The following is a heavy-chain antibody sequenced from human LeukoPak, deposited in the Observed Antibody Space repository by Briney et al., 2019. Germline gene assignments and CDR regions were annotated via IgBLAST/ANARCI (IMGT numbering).Heavy chain of an antibody. CDR3: ARDRVSVWSSSPQTSITIFGVVIPWFDP. V-gene: IGHV1-18*01. D-gene: IGHD3-3*01. CDR2: ISAYNGNT. J-gene: IGHJ5*02. Sequence: ASVKVSCKASGYTFTSYGISWVRQAPGQGLEWMGWISAYNGNTNYAQKLQGRVTMTTDTSTSTAYMELRSLRSDDTAVYYCARDRVSVWSSSPQTSITIFGVVIPWFDPWGQGTLVTVSS. CDR1: GYTFTSYG.